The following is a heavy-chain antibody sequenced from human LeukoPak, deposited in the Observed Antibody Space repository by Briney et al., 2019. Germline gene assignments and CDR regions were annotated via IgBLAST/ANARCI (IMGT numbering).Heavy chain of an antibody. Sequence: GGSLTLPCAASGFTFSSYGMHWVRQAPGKGLEWVAVISYDGSNKYYADSVKGRFTISRDNSKNTLYLQMNSLRAEDTAVYYCAKDRQQLENWGQGTLVTVSS. D-gene: IGHD6-13*01. CDR1: GFTFSSYG. J-gene: IGHJ4*02. V-gene: IGHV3-30*18. CDR3: AKDRQQLEN. CDR2: ISYDGSNK.